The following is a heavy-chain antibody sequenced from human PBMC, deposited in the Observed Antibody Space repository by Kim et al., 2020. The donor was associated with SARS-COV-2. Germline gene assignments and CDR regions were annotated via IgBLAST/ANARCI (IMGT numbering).Heavy chain of an antibody. D-gene: IGHD3-9*01. CDR3: AKEKEDYQLTYYGMDV. Sequence: GGSLRLSCAASGFTFSAYGIHWVRQAPGKGLEWVAVISNDGSTKKYADSVKGRFTISRDNAKDTLQLQMDSLRAEDTAIYYCAKEKEDYQLTYYGMDVWGQGTMVAVS. J-gene: IGHJ6*02. CDR1: GFTFSAYG. V-gene: IGHV3-30*18. CDR2: ISNDGSTK.